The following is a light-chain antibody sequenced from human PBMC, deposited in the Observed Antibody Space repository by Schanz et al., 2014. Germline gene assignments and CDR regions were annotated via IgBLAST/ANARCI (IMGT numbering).Light chain of an antibody. J-gene: IGKJ3*01. CDR2: AAS. V-gene: IGKV1-27*01. Sequence: GDTVTITCRASQGISTYLAWYQQKPGKGPELLIHAASTVQSGVPSRFSGSGSGTDFTLTISSLQPEDVATYYCQKYDAAPRTFGPGTKVDI. CDR1: QGISTY. CDR3: QKYDAAPRT.